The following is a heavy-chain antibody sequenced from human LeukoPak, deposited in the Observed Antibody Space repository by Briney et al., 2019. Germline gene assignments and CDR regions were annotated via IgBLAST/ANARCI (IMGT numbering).Heavy chain of an antibody. Sequence: GGSLRLSCAASDFTVSSNYMSWVRQAPGKGLEWVSTIYSGGSTYYADSVKGRFTISRDSSKNTLYLQMNSLRAGDTAVYYCASHKAYRAFDVWGQGTMVIVSS. V-gene: IGHV3-66*02. CDR1: DFTVSSNY. CDR2: IYSGGST. J-gene: IGHJ3*01. D-gene: IGHD3-16*01. CDR3: ASHKAYRAFDV.